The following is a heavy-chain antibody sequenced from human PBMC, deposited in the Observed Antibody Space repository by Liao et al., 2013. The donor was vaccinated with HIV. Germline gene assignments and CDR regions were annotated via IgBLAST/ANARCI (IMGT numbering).Heavy chain of an antibody. CDR1: GGSISSSRYF. J-gene: IGHJ4*02. V-gene: IGHV4-39*07. Sequence: QLHLQESGPGLVKPSETLSLTCSVSGGSISSSRYFWGWIRQSPGKGLEWIGSIFYSGSTYYNPSLKSRVTLSVDTSKNQFSLNLTSVTAADTADYYCARGYYYDSSPLPFDCWGQGTLVTVSS. CDR2: IFYSGST. CDR3: ARGYYYDSSPLPFDC. D-gene: IGHD3-22*01.